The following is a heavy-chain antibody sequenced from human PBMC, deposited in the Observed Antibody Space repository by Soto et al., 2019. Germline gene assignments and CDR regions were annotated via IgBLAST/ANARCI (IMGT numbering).Heavy chain of an antibody. CDR2: IKSDGSGA. Sequence: EVQLVESGGDLVQPGGSLRLSCAASGFTFSSYWMHWVRQAPGKGLVWVSRIKSDGSGAIYADSVKGRFTVSRDNAKNTLDRLMNSLSTEDTAVYYCARGDGDYHDGNGYLGRQWGQGTRVTVSS. V-gene: IGHV3-74*01. J-gene: IGHJ4*02. D-gene: IGHD3-22*01. CDR3: ARGDGDYHDGNGYLGRQ. CDR1: GFTFSSYW.